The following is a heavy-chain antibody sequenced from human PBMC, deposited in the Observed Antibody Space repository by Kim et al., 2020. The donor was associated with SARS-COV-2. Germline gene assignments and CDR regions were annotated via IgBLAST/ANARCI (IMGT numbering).Heavy chain of an antibody. CDR2: ISAYNGNT. Sequence: ASVKVSCKASGYTFTSYGISWVRQAPGQGLEWMGWISAYNGNTNYAQKLQGRVTMTTDTSTSTAYMELRSLRSDDTAVYYCARQQQLVGYYYYGMDVWGQGTTVTVSS. CDR1: GYTFTSYG. V-gene: IGHV1-18*01. CDR3: ARQQQLVGYYYYGMDV. D-gene: IGHD6-13*01. J-gene: IGHJ6*02.